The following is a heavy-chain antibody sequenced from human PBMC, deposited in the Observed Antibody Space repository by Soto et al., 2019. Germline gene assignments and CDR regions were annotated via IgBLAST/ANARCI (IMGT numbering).Heavy chain of an antibody. CDR1: GYTFTSYG. J-gene: IGHJ5*02. Sequence: GASVKVSCKASGYTFTSYGISWVRQAPGQGLEWMGWISAYNGNTIYAQKFQGRVTMAEDTSTDTAYMELSSLRSEDTAVYYCATINYYDSQFGPWGAGRGWFDPWGQGTLVTVSS. CDR3: ATINYYDSQFGPWGAGRGWFDP. V-gene: IGHV1-18*04. D-gene: IGHD3-22*01. CDR2: ISAYNGNT.